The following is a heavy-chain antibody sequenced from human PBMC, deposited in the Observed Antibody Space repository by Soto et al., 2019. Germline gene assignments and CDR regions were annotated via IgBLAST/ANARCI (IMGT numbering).Heavy chain of an antibody. CDR3: ASAGEGDCYNYIPDTFDY. V-gene: IGHV3-66*01. Sequence: EVQLVESGGGLVQPGGSLRLSCAASGFTVSSNYMSWVRQAPGKGLEWVSVIYSGGSTYYSDSVKGRFTISRDNSKNTRYLQMNRLRAEDTAVYYCASAGEGDCYNYIPDTFDYWGQGTLVTVSS. D-gene: IGHD2-21*01. J-gene: IGHJ4*02. CDR1: GFTVSSNY. CDR2: IYSGGST.